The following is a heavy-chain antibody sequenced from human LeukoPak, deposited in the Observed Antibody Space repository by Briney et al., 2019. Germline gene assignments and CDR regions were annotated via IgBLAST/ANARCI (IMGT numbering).Heavy chain of an antibody. V-gene: IGHV3-30*02. Sequence: GGSLRLSCTASGFDFRSYAMHWVRQAPGKELEWVTFIQYDGSNENYADSVKGRFTVSRDNSKKTLYLQMNSLRGEDTAVYYCAKDADNDGDYWGQGTLVTVSS. D-gene: IGHD1-1*01. CDR3: AKDADNDGDY. CDR1: GFDFRSYA. J-gene: IGHJ4*02. CDR2: IQYDGSNE.